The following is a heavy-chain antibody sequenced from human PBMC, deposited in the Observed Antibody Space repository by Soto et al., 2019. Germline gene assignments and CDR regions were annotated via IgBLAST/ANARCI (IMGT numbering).Heavy chain of an antibody. Sequence: ASVKVSCKASGFTFTSSAFQWVRQARGQRLEWIGWIAVVSGYTNYAQRFQDRVTLTRDMSTATTYMELSRLTSEDTAIYYCAADATAWQQMVPSDYWGQGTLVTVSS. CDR3: AADATAWQQMVPSDY. D-gene: IGHD2-8*01. CDR1: GFTFTSSA. V-gene: IGHV1-58*01. CDR2: IAVVSGYT. J-gene: IGHJ4*02.